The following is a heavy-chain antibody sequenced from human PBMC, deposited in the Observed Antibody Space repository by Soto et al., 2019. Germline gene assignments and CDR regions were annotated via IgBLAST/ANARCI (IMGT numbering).Heavy chain of an antibody. CDR3: ARLQRTFGSYYHNYYMDV. CDR2: INHSGST. V-gene: IGHV4-34*01. J-gene: IGHJ6*03. D-gene: IGHD3-10*01. CDR1: GGSFSDYS. Sequence: QVQLQQWGAGLLKPSETLSLTCAVFGGSFSDYSWSWIRQPPGKGLEWIGEINHSGSTNYNPSLKSRVTILGDTSKSQFSLKLSSVTAADTAVYYCARLQRTFGSYYHNYYMDVWGRGTTVTVSS.